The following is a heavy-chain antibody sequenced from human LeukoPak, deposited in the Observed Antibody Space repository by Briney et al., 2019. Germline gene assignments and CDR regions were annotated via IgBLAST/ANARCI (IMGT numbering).Heavy chain of an antibody. J-gene: IGHJ4*02. CDR2: IYYSGSS. CDR3: ARGRSYTPV. CDR1: GGSMSTYY. Sequence: PSETLSLTCTVSGGSMSTYYWSWIRQPPGKGLEWIGHIYYSGSSNYNTSLQPRLPISLDTSKNQFSLRLSSVTAADTAVYYCARGRSYTPVWGQGTLVTVSS. V-gene: IGHV4-59*01. D-gene: IGHD2-2*02.